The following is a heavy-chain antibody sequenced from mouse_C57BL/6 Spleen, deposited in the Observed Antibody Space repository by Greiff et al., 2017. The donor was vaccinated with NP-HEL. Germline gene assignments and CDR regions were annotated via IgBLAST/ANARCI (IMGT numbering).Heavy chain of an antibody. CDR1: GFTFSDYY. Sequence: EVKLVESEGGLVQPGSSMKLSCTASGFTFSDYYMAWVRQVPEKGLEWVANINYDGSSTYYLDSLKSRFIISRDNAKNILYLQMSSLTSEDTATYYCARVAYAMDYWGQGTSVTVSS. CDR3: ARVAYAMDY. V-gene: IGHV5-16*01. CDR2: INYDGSST. J-gene: IGHJ4*01.